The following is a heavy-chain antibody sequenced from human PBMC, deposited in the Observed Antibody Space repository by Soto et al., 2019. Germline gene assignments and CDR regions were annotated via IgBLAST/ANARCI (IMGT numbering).Heavy chain of an antibody. J-gene: IGHJ4*02. V-gene: IGHV3-7*01. CDR1: GFTFSNYW. D-gene: IGHD3-10*01. CDR3: ARVEGGYYGEGSCGFDY. Sequence: EVQLVESGGGLVQPGGSLSLSCAASGFTFSNYWMTWVRQAPGKGLEWVANIKQDGSEKYYVDSVKGRSTISRDNAKNSVDLHMDRLRVEDTAVYYCARVEGGYYGEGSCGFDYWGQGSLVTVSS. CDR2: IKQDGSEK.